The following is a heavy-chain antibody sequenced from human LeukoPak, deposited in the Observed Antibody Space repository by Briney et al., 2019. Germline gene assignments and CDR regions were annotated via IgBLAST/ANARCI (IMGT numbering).Heavy chain of an antibody. D-gene: IGHD3-22*01. CDR2: IKEDGGVE. Sequence: PGGSLRLSCTASGFTFSSHWMTWVRQPPGKGLEWVANIKEDGGVEYYVDSVKGRFTISRDNAKNSLYLQMNSLRAEDTAVYYCARGAYYYEDWGQGTLVTVSS. CDR3: ARGAYYYED. V-gene: IGHV3-7*01. CDR1: GFTFSSHW. J-gene: IGHJ4*02.